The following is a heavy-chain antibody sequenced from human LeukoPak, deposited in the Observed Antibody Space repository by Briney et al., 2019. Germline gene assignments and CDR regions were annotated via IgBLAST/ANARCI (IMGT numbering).Heavy chain of an antibody. J-gene: IGHJ6*03. CDR2: IYTSGST. Sequence: ASETLSLTCTVSGGSISSYYWSWIRQPPGKGLEWIGYIYTSGSTYYNPSLKSRVTISVDTSKNQFSLKLSSVTAADTAVYYCARGLGGVATTDHYYYYYYMDVWGKGTTVTVSS. CDR3: ARGLGGVATTDHYYYYYYMDV. V-gene: IGHV4-4*09. CDR1: GGSISSYY. D-gene: IGHD5-12*01.